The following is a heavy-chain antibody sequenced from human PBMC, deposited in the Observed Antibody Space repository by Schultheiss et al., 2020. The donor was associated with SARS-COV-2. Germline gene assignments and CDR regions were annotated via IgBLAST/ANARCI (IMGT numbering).Heavy chain of an antibody. CDR1: GGSISSSSYY. V-gene: IGHV4-39*07. J-gene: IGHJ4*02. CDR3: ASSGYCSSTSCYPFDY. D-gene: IGHD2-2*03. CDR2: IYYSGST. Sequence: SETLSLTCTVSGGSISSSSYYWGWIRQPPGKGLEWIGSIYYSGSTYYNPSLKSRVTISVDTSKNQFSLKLSSVTAADTAVYYCASSGYCSSTSCYPFDYWGQGTLVTVSS.